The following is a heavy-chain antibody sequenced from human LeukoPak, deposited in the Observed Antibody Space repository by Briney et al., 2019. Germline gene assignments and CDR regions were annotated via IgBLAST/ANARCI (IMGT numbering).Heavy chain of an antibody. CDR1: GITFSTYS. D-gene: IGHD6-19*01. CDR2: ISSSSSSI. J-gene: IGHJ4*02. V-gene: IGHV3-21*01. Sequence: GGSLRLSCAASGITFSTYSMNCVRQAPGKGLEWVSSISSSSSSIYYSDSVKGRFTVSRDNAKNSLYLQMNGLRDEDTAVYYCAGSLRGGGWYMYWGQRTLVTVSS. CDR3: AGSLRGGGWYMY.